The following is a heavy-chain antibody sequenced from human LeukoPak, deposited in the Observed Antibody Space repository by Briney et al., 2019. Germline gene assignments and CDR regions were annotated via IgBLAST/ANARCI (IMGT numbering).Heavy chain of an antibody. Sequence: PGGSLRLSCAASGFTFSSYAMHWVRQAPGKGLEYVSAISSNGGSTYYANSVKGRFTISRDNSKNTLYLQMGSLRAEDMAVYYCARVDSSSPPDYWGQGTLVTVSS. CDR2: ISSNGGST. D-gene: IGHD6-13*01. V-gene: IGHV3-64*01. CDR3: ARVDSSSPPDY. J-gene: IGHJ4*02. CDR1: GFTFSSYA.